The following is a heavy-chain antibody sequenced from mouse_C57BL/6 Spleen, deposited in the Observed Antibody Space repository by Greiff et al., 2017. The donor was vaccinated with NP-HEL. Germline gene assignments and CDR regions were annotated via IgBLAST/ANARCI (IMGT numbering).Heavy chain of an antibody. D-gene: IGHD1-1*01. J-gene: IGHJ1*03. CDR2: IDPNSGGT. Sequence: QVQLQQPGAELVKPGASVKLSCKASGYTFTSYWMHWVKQRPGRGLEWIGRIDPNSGGTKYNEKFKSKATLTVDKPSSTAYMQLSSLTSEDSAVYYCAREEDTTVPYRYFDVWGTGTTVTVSS. CDR1: GYTFTSYW. CDR3: AREEDTTVPYRYFDV. V-gene: IGHV1-72*01.